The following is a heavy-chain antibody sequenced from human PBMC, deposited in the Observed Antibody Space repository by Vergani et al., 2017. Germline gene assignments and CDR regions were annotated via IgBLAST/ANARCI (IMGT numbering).Heavy chain of an antibody. V-gene: IGHV1-69*01. CDR3: AREYYDILTGYYIEYFQH. CDR2: IIPIVGTA. Sequence: QVQLVQSGAEVKKPGSSVKVSCKASGGPLSSYAISWVRQAPGQGLEWMGGIIPIVGTANYAQKFQGRVTIAADESTSTAYMELSSLRSEDTAVYYCAREYYDILTGYYIEYFQHWGQGTLVTVSS. J-gene: IGHJ1*01. CDR1: GGPLSSYA. D-gene: IGHD3-9*01.